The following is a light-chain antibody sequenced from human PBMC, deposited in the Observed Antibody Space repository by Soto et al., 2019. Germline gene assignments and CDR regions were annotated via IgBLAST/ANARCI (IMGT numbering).Light chain of an antibody. J-gene: IGKJ1*01. Sequence: IQMTQSPSTLSGSVGDRVTITCRASKTISSWLAWYQQKPGKAPKLLIYKASTLKSGVPSRFSGSGSGTEFTLTISSLQPDDFATYYCKHYNSYSEAFGQGTKVDIK. CDR2: KAS. V-gene: IGKV1-5*03. CDR3: KHYNSYSEA. CDR1: KTISSW.